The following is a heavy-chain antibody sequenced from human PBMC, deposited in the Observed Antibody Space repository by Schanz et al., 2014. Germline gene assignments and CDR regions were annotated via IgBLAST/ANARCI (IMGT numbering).Heavy chain of an antibody. Sequence: QVQLVQSGAEVKKPGASVKVSCKASGYTFTSYGISWVRQAPGQGLEWMGRIIPILGIANYAQKFQGRVTITADRSTSTAYMELSSLRSDDTAVYYCARDRRRYCSTASCLHDNWFDPWGQGTLVTVSS. D-gene: IGHD2-2*01. CDR3: ARDRRRYCSTASCLHDNWFDP. V-gene: IGHV1-69*04. CDR2: IIPILGIA. J-gene: IGHJ5*02. CDR1: GYTFTSYG.